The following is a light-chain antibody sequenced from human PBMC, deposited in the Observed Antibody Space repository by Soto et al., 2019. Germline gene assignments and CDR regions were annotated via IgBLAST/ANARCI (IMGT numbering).Light chain of an antibody. J-gene: IGLJ1*01. CDR1: SSDVGSYNQ. CDR2: EVS. Sequence: QSALTQPPSASGSPGQSVTISCTGTSSDVGSYNQVSWYQQHPGKAPTLMIYEVSKRPPGVPDRFSGSKSGNTASLTVSGLQDEDEADYYCSSSAGSNKFVFGTGTKLTVL. CDR3: SSSAGSNKFV. V-gene: IGLV2-8*01.